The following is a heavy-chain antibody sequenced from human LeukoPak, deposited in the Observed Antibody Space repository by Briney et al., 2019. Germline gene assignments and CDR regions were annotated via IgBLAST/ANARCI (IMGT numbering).Heavy chain of an antibody. V-gene: IGHV1-69*04. D-gene: IGHD2-15*01. J-gene: IGHJ5*02. CDR3: ARDWGVVVVAATGNWFDP. CDR1: GGTFSSYA. Sequence: ASVKVSCKASGGTFSSYAISWVRQAPGQGLEWMGRIIPIFGIANYAQKFQGRVTITADKSTSTAYMELSSLRSGDTAVYYCARDWGVVVVAATGNWFDPWGQGTLVTVSS. CDR2: IIPIFGIA.